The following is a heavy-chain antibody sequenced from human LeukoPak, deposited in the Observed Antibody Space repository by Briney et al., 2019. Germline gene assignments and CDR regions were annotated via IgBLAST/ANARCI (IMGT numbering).Heavy chain of an antibody. Sequence: SETLSLTCTVSGGSISSGSYYWSWIRQPAGKGLEWIGRIYTSGSTNYNPSLRSRVTISVDTTKNQFSLKLSSVAAADTAVYYCARDGDTTGTIGFYFDYWGQGTLVTVSS. CDR2: IYTSGST. D-gene: IGHD1-1*01. V-gene: IGHV4-61*02. CDR3: ARDGDTTGTIGFYFDY. CDR1: GGSISSGSYY. J-gene: IGHJ4*02.